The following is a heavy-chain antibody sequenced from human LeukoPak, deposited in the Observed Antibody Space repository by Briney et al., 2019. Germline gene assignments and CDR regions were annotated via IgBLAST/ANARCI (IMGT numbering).Heavy chain of an antibody. Sequence: PGGSLRLSCAASGFTFSSYAMHWVRQAPGKGLEWVAVISYDGSNKYYADSVKGRFTISRDNSKNTLYLQMNSLRAEDTAVYYCARDHDPMIVVVNGADYWGQGTLVTVSS. J-gene: IGHJ4*02. CDR3: ARDHDPMIVVVNGADY. CDR1: GFTFSSYA. V-gene: IGHV3-30-3*01. D-gene: IGHD3-22*01. CDR2: ISYDGSNK.